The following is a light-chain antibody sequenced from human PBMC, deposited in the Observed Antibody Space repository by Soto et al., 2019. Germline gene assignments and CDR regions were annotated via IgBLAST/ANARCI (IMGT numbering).Light chain of an antibody. CDR3: SSYTSSSTLV. V-gene: IGLV2-14*01. Sequence: QSALTQPASVSGSPGQSITISCTGTSSDVGGFNYVSWFQQHPGNAPKLMIYDVSNRPSGVSNRVSGSKSGNTASLTISGRQAEDEADYYCSSYTSSSTLVFGGGTKLTVL. J-gene: IGLJ2*01. CDR2: DVS. CDR1: SSDVGGFNY.